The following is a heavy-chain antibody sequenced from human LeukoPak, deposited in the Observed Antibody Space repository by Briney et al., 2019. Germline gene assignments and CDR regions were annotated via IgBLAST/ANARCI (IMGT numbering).Heavy chain of an antibody. CDR1: GYTLTELS. J-gene: IGHJ4*02. V-gene: IGHV1-24*01. Sequence: GASVKVSCKVSGYTLTELSMHWVRQAPGKGLEWMGGFDPEDGETIYAQKFQGRATMTEDTSTETAYLELSSLRSEDTAVYYCATVRRGWPLFDYWGQGTLVTVSS. CDR3: ATVRRGWPLFDY. CDR2: FDPEDGET. D-gene: IGHD5-24*01.